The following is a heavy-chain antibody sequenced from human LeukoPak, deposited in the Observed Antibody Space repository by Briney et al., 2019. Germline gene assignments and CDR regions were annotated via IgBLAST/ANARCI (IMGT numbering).Heavy chain of an antibody. D-gene: IGHD5-18*01. Sequence: GESLKISFKGSGYSFTSYWIGWVRQMPGKGLEWMGMINLDDSDTRYSPSFQGQVTISHDKSISTAYLQWSSLKASDTAMYYCARTSTTWTAFDYWGQGALVTVSS. CDR1: GYSFTSYW. J-gene: IGHJ4*02. V-gene: IGHV5-51*01. CDR3: ARTSTTWTAFDY. CDR2: INLDDSDT.